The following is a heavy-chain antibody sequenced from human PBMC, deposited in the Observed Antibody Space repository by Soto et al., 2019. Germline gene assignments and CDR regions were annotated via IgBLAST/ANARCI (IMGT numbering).Heavy chain of an antibody. D-gene: IGHD6-13*01. CDR2: ISYDGSNK. Sequence: QVQLVESGGGVVQPGRSLRLSCAASGFTFSSYAMHWVRQAPGKGLEWVTVISYDGSNKYYADSVKGRFTISRDNSKNTLYLQMTSLRAEDTAVYYCARGLAGSSPAGWFDPWGQGTLVTVSS. V-gene: IGHV3-30-3*01. CDR3: ARGLAGSSPAGWFDP. CDR1: GFTFSSYA. J-gene: IGHJ5*02.